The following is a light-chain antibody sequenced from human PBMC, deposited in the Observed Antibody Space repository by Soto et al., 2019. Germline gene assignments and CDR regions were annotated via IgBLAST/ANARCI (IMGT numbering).Light chain of an antibody. J-gene: IGKJ5*01. V-gene: IGKV3-15*01. Sequence: EIVMTQSPATLSVSPGERATLSCRASQSIGSNLAWYQQKPGQSPRLLIHGASTRATGLPARFSGSGSVTEFTLTISSLQSEDFALYYCQQYNNWPITFGQGTDWRL. CDR1: QSIGSN. CDR2: GAS. CDR3: QQYNNWPIT.